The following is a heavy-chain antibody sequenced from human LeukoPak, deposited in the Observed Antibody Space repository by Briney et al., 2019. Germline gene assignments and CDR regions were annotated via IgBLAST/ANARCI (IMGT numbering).Heavy chain of an antibody. Sequence: PGGSLRLSCAASGFTVRSNHMSWVRQAPGKGLEWVSVIYSGGSTDYADSVKGRFTISRDNLKNTLYLQMNTLRAEDTAVYYCARGPAGYNWGQGTLVTASS. CDR3: ARGPAGYN. CDR1: GFTVRSNH. J-gene: IGHJ4*02. D-gene: IGHD1-1*01. V-gene: IGHV3-53*01. CDR2: IYSGGST.